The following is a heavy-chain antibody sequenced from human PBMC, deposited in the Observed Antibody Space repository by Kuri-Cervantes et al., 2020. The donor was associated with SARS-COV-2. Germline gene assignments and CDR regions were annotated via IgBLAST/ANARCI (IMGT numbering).Heavy chain of an antibody. CDR3: ARQGRRGPFFDY. CDR1: GGTFSSYA. CDR2: IIPILGTA. J-gene: IGHJ4*02. D-gene: IGHD1-26*01. V-gene: IGHV1-69*11. Sequence: SVKVSCKASGGTFSSYAISWVRQATGQGLEWMGRIIPILGTANYAQKFQGRVTLTTDESTSTAYMELSSLTSQDTAVYYCARQGRRGPFFDYWGQGTLVTVSS.